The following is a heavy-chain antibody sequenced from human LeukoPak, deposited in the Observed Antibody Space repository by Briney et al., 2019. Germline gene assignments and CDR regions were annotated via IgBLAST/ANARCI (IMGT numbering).Heavy chain of an antibody. CDR2: ISYDGSNK. J-gene: IGHJ4*02. CDR1: GLIFDDYT. CDR3: ARDVVAAAAPHFPDY. D-gene: IGHD6-13*01. V-gene: IGHV3-30*04. Sequence: GGSLRLSCAASGLIFDDYTMHWVRQAPGKGLEWVAVISYDGSNKYYADSVKGRFTISRDNSKNTLYLQMNSLRAEDTAVYYCARDVVAAAAPHFPDYWGQGTLVTVSS.